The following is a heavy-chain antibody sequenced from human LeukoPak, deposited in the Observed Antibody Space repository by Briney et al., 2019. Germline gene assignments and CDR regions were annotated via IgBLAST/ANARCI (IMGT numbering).Heavy chain of an antibody. CDR3: ARDRYSSSGIDY. J-gene: IGHJ4*02. V-gene: IGHV3-7*01. CDR1: GFTFGSYW. CDR2: IKQDGNEK. D-gene: IGHD6-6*01. Sequence: GGSLRLSCAASGFTFGSYWMSWVRQAPGKGLEWVANIKQDGNEKYYVGSVKGRFTISRDNAKNSLYLQMNSLRTEDTAVYYCARDRYSSSGIDYWGQGTLVTVSS.